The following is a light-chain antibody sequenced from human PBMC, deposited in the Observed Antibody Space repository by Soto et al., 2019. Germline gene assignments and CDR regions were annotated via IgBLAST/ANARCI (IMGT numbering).Light chain of an antibody. J-gene: IGKJ1*01. V-gene: IGKV3-20*01. CDR1: QSVSSSY. Sequence: EIVLTQSPGTLSLSPGERATLSCRASQSVSSSYLAWYQQKPGQAPRLLIYGASSRATGIPDRFSGSGSGTEFTLTITSLQPDDFATYYCQQYNGYSTWTFGQGTKVDIK. CDR3: QQYNGYSTWT. CDR2: GAS.